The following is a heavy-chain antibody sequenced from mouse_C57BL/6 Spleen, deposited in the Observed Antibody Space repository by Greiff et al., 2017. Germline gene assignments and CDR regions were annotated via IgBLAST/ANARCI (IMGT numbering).Heavy chain of an antibody. CDR2: INPSHGGP. V-gene: IGHV1-53*01. CDR1: GYTFTSYW. D-gene: IGHD1-1*01. Sequence: QVQLQQPGTELVKPGASVKLSCKASGYTFTSYWMHWVKQRPGQGLEWIANINPSHGGPNYNEKFKSKATLTVDKSSSTAYMQLSSLTSEDSAVYYCARYYYYGSSSYAMDYWGQGTSGTVSS. J-gene: IGHJ4*01. CDR3: ARYYYYGSSSYAMDY.